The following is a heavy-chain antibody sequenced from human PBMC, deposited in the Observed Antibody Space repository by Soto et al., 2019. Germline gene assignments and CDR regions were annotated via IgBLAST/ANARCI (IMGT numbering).Heavy chain of an antibody. Sequence: EVQLVESGGGLVQPGGSLRLSCAASGFTFSSYEMNWVRQAPGKGLEWVSYISSSGSTIYYADSVKGRFTISRDNAKNSLYLQMNSLRAEDTAVYYCARVTMLRGVKGPFDYWGQGTLVTVSS. CDR2: ISSSGSTI. D-gene: IGHD3-10*01. V-gene: IGHV3-48*03. CDR3: ARVTMLRGVKGPFDY. J-gene: IGHJ4*02. CDR1: GFTFSSYE.